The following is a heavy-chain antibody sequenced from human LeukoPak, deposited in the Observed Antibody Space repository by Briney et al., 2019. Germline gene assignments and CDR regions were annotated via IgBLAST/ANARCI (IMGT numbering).Heavy chain of an antibody. CDR2: INPNSGGT. J-gene: IGHJ6*02. V-gene: IGHV1-2*02. CDR3: ARDLGIAAAMTYYYGMDV. D-gene: IGHD6-13*01. CDR1: GYTFTGYY. Sequence: ASVKVSCKASGYTFTGYYMHWVQQAPGQGLEWMGWINPNSGGTNYAQKFQGRVTMTRDTSISTAYMELSRLRSDDTAVYYCARDLGIAAAMTYYYGMDVWGQGTTVTVSS.